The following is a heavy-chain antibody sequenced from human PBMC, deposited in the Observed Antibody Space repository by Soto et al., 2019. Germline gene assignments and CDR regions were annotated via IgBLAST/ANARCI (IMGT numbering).Heavy chain of an antibody. V-gene: IGHV1-24*01. CDR3: ATGAPVVPADQMGDAFDI. CDR2: FDPEDGET. D-gene: IGHD2-2*01. CDR1: GYTLTELS. Sequence: ASVKVSCKVSGYTLTELSMHWVRQAPGKGLEWMGGFDPEDGETIYAQKFQGRVTMTEDTSTDTAYMELSSLRSEDTAVYYCATGAPVVPADQMGDAFDIWGQGTMVTVSS. J-gene: IGHJ3*02.